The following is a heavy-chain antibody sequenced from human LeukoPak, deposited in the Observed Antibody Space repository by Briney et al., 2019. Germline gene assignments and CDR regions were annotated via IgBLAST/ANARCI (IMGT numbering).Heavy chain of an antibody. CDR3: ARDPGSGVGVYIYGYLFYY. D-gene: IGHD5-18*01. Sequence: SETLSLTCTVSGGSISSGSHYWSWIRQPAGKGLEWIGRIYTSGSTNYNPSLKSRITISVDTAKNQFSLKLSSVSAADTAVYYCARDPGSGVGVYIYGYLFYYWGQGTLVTVSS. CDR2: IYTSGST. CDR1: GGSISSGSHY. J-gene: IGHJ4*02. V-gene: IGHV4-61*02.